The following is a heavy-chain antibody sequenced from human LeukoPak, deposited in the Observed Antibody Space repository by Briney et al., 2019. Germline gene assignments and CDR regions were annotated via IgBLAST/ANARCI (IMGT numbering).Heavy chain of an antibody. CDR3: ARRSYYGHRFDP. CDR1: GGSIRSYY. D-gene: IGHD3-10*01. J-gene: IGHJ5*02. Sequence: PSETLSLTCTVSGGSIRSYYWSWIRQPPGKGPEWIGYIYYSGSTNYNPSLKSRVTISVDTSKNQFSLKLSSVTAADTAVYYCARRSYYGHRFDPWGQGTLVTVSS. V-gene: IGHV4-59*01. CDR2: IYYSGST.